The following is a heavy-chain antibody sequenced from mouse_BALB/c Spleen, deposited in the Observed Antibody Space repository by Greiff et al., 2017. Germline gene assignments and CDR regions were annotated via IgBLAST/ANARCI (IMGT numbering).Heavy chain of an antibody. CDR1: GFSLTSYG. Sequence: VQLKQSGPGLVQPSQSLSITCTVSGFSLTSYGVHWVRQSPGKGLEWLGVIWSGGSTDYNAAFISRLSISKDNSKSQVFFKMNSLQANDTAIYYCARMGGNYLYAMDYWGQGTSVTVSS. J-gene: IGHJ4*01. V-gene: IGHV2-2*02. D-gene: IGHD2-1*01. CDR2: IWSGGST. CDR3: ARMGGNYLYAMDY.